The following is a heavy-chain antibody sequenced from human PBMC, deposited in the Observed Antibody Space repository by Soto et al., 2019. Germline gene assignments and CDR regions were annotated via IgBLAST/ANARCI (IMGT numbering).Heavy chain of an antibody. CDR2: INPSGGST. CDR3: ARVGSAVGGTLDS. CDR1: GYTFTSYY. V-gene: IGHV1-46*01. J-gene: IGHJ4*02. D-gene: IGHD6-19*01. Sequence: ASVKVSCKASGYTFTSYYMHWMRQAPGQGLEWMGIINPSGGSTSYAQKFQGRVTMTRDTSTNTVYMDLSSLRSEDTAVYYCARVGSAVGGTLDSWGQGTVVTVSS.